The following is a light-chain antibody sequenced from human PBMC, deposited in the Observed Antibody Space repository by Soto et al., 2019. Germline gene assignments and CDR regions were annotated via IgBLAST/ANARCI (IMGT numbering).Light chain of an antibody. CDR1: SSDIGDNNY. CDR3: CSYAGSRIFV. J-gene: IGLJ1*01. CDR2: EVS. V-gene: IGLV2-23*02. Sequence: QSVLTQPASVSGSPGQSITISCTGTSSDIGDNNYVSWYQQHPGKAPKVLIYEVSKRPSGVFNRFSGSKSGNTASLTISGLQAEDEADYYCCSYAGSRIFVFGTGTKVTVL.